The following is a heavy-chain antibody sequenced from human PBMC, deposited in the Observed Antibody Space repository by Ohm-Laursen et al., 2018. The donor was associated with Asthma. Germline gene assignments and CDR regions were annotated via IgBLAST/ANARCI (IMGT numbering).Heavy chain of an antibody. CDR1: GGSVSSGSYY. CDR2: IYYTGST. CDR3: ARGSRIVTGYYGSAALNWFDP. J-gene: IGHJ5*02. V-gene: IGHV4-61*03. Sequence: GTLSLTCTVSGGSVSSGSYYWSWIRQPPGKGLECIGYIYYTGSTNYNPSLMSRVTISLDTSKNHFSLWLTSVTSADTAVYYCARGSRIVTGYYGSAALNWFDPWGQGTLVTVSS. D-gene: IGHD3-9*01.